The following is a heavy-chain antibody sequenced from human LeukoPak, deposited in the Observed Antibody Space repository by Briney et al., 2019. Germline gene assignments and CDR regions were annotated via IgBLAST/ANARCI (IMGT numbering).Heavy chain of an antibody. CDR3: LGLYDFWTDY. CDR2: ISYDGSNK. CDR1: GFTFSSYG. J-gene: IGHJ4*02. Sequence: GSLRLSCAASGFTFSSYGMHWVRQAPGKGLEWVAVISYDGSNKYYADSVKGRFTISRDNSKNTLYLQMNSLRAEDTAVYYCLGLYDFWTDYWGQGTLVTVSS. D-gene: IGHD3-3*01. V-gene: IGHV3-30*03.